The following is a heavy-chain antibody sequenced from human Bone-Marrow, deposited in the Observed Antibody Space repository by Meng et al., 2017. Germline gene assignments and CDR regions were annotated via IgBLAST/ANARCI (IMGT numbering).Heavy chain of an antibody. CDR1: GFTFDDYA. J-gene: IGHJ6*02. V-gene: IGHV3-43D*04. CDR2: ISWDGGST. Sequence: GESLKISCAASGFTFDDYAMHWVRQAPGKGLEWVSLISWDGGSTYYADSVKGRFIISRDNSKNSLYLQMNSLRAEDTALYYCAKDGYCSSTSCYHNYYYGMDVWGQGTTVTVSS. CDR3: AKDGYCSSTSCYHNYYYGMDV. D-gene: IGHD2-2*01.